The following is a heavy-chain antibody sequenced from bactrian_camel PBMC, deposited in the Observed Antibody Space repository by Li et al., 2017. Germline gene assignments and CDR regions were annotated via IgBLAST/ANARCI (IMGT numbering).Heavy chain of an antibody. CDR2: ISRGGGYT. CDR1: GFTFSSYA. J-gene: IGHJ4*01. CDR3: NAKLEVGYSGPYCQEVSDY. V-gene: IGHV3S31*01. D-gene: IGHD1*01. Sequence: VQLVESGGGLVQPGGSLRLSCAASGFTFSSYAMTWVRQAPGKGLEWVSRISRGGGYTYYADSVKGRFTISRDNAKNTLYLQMNSLKPEDTAVYYCNAKLEVGYSGPYCQEVSDYWGQGTQVTVS.